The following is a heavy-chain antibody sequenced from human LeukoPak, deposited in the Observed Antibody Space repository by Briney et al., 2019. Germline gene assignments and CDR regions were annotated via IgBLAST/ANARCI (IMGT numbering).Heavy chain of an antibody. CDR1: GFTFSRYG. J-gene: IGHJ4*02. CDR3: ARDSSLLGSGRFGY. Sequence: GGSLRLSCAASGFTFSRYGMHWVRQAPGKGLEWVALISYDGSNEYYADSVKGRFTISRDNSKNTLYLEMNSLRAEDSALYYCARDSSLLGSGRFGYWGQGTLVTVSS. D-gene: IGHD6-19*01. CDR2: ISYDGSNE. V-gene: IGHV3-30*03.